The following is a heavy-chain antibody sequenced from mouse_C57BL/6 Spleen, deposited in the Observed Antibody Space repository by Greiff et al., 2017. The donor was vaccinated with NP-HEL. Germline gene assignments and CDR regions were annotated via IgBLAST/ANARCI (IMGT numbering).Heavy chain of an antibody. D-gene: IGHD1-1*01. CDR3: ARSLIYYYGSSPYYFDY. CDR1: GYTFTSYW. J-gene: IGHJ2*01. V-gene: IGHV1-50*01. Sequence: QVQLQQPGAELVKPGASVKLSCKASGYTFTSYWMQWVKQRPGQGLEWIGEIDPSDSYTNYNQKFKGKATLTVDTSSSTAYMQLSSLTSEDSAVYYCARSLIYYYGSSPYYFDYWGQGTTLTVSS. CDR2: IDPSDSYT.